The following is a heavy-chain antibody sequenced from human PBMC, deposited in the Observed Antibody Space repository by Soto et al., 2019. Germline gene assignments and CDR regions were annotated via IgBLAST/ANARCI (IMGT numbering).Heavy chain of an antibody. CDR2: IYYSGST. D-gene: IGHD2-2*01. Sequence: TLSLTCTVSGGSISSYYWSWIRQPPGKGLEWIGYIYYSGSTNYNPSLKSRVTISVDTSKNQFSLKLSSVTAADTAVYYCARSTTRQTFDYWGQGTLVTVSS. J-gene: IGHJ4*02. V-gene: IGHV4-59*01. CDR1: GGSISSYY. CDR3: ARSTTRQTFDY.